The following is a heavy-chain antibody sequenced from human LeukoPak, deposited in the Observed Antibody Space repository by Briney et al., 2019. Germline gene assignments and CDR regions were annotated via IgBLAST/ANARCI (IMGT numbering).Heavy chain of an antibody. Sequence: PGGSLRLSCAASGFTFSSYAMSWVRQAPGKGLVWVSRISSDGRSTYYADSVKGRFTISRDNAKNTVYLQMNSLRAEDTAVYYCGGGGYLLDYWGQGTLVTVSS. J-gene: IGHJ4*02. V-gene: IGHV3-74*01. D-gene: IGHD1-26*01. CDR3: GGGGYLLDY. CDR2: ISSDGRST. CDR1: GFTFSSYA.